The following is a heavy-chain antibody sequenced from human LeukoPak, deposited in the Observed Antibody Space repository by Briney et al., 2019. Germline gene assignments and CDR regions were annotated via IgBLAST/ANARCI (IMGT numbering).Heavy chain of an antibody. CDR2: ISYDGSNK. D-gene: IGHD3-22*01. CDR3: AKRRLGYYYDSSGYRFDY. V-gene: IGHV3-30*18. Sequence: PGRSLRLYCAASGFTFSSYGMHWVRQAPGKGLEWVAVISYDGSNKYYADSVKGRFTISRDNSKNTLYLQMNSLRAEDTAVYYCAKRRLGYYYDSSGYRFDYWGQGTLVTVSS. CDR1: GFTFSSYG. J-gene: IGHJ4*02.